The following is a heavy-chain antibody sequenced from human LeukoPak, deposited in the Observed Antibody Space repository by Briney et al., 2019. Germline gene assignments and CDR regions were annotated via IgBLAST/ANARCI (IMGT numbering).Heavy chain of an antibody. CDR1: GFTFSSYE. J-gene: IGHJ4*02. V-gene: IGHV3-48*03. CDR3: ASFTDY. CDR2: ITSSGSTI. Sequence: PGRSLRLSCAASGFTFSSYEMNWVRQAPGKGLEWVSYITSSGSTIYYANSVKGRLTISRDNAENSLYLQMNSLRAEDTAVYYCASFTDYWGQGTLVTVSS.